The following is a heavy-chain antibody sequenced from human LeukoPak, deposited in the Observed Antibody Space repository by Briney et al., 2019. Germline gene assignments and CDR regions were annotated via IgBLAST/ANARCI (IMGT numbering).Heavy chain of an antibody. Sequence: GGSLRLSCAASGFTFSSYSMNWVRQAPGKGLEWVSVIYSGGSTYYADSVKGRFTISRDNSKNTLYLQMNSLRAEDTAMYYCARDYKGGYWGQGTLVTVSS. CDR2: IYSGGST. CDR3: ARDYKGGY. V-gene: IGHV3-66*01. D-gene: IGHD3-10*01. CDR1: GFTFSSYS. J-gene: IGHJ4*02.